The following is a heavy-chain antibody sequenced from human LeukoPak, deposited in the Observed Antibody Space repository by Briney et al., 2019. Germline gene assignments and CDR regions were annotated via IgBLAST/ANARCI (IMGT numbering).Heavy chain of an antibody. V-gene: IGHV3-74*01. Sequence: GGSLRLSCAASGFTFSSYWMHWVRQAPGKGLVWVSRINSDGSSTSYADSVKGRFTISRDNAKNTLYLQMNSLRAEDTAVYYCASLHDYVWGSRDDYWGQGTLVTVSS. J-gene: IGHJ4*02. CDR1: GFTFSSYW. CDR2: INSDGSST. CDR3: ASLHDYVWGSRDDY. D-gene: IGHD3-16*01.